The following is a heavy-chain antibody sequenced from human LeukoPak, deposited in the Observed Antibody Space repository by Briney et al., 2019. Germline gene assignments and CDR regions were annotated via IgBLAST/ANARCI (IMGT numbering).Heavy chain of an antibody. CDR3: AKSSSEWFGEFDV. CDR2: ISGSGGST. CDR1: GFTFSSYP. V-gene: IGHV3-23*01. Sequence: GGSLRLSCAASGFTFSSYPLSWVRQAPCKGLEWVSAISGSGGSTYYADSVKGRFTISRDNSKNTLYLQMNSLRVEDTAVYKCAKSSSEWFGEFDVWGKGTTVTVSS. J-gene: IGHJ6*04. D-gene: IGHD3-10*01.